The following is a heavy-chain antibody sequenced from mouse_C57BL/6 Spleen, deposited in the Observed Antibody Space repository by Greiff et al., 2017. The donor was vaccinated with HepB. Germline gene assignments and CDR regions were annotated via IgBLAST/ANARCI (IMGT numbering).Heavy chain of an antibody. V-gene: IGHV1-82*01. D-gene: IGHD3-2*02. CDR2: IYPGDGDT. CDR1: GYAFSSSW. J-gene: IGHJ2*01. Sequence: QVQLQQSGPELVKPGASVKISCKASGYAFSSSWMNWVKQRPGKGLEWIGRIYPGDGDTNYNGKFKGKSTLTADKATSTAYMQISSLTSEDSAVYFCASAQATYYFDYWGQGTTHTVSS. CDR3: ASAQATYYFDY.